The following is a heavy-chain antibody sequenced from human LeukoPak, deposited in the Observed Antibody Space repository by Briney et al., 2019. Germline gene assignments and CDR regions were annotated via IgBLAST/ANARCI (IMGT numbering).Heavy chain of an antibody. Sequence: NSSETLSLTCAVSGGSVSSGGYAWSWIRQPPGKGLEWIGYIYYRGMTYFNPSLKSRVSISVDTSKNQFSLKLSSVTAADTAVYYCARGGHGDYVSFFDYWGQGTLVTVSS. CDR1: GGSVSSGGYA. CDR2: IYYRGMT. D-gene: IGHD4-17*01. V-gene: IGHV4-30-4*07. CDR3: ARGGHGDYVSFFDY. J-gene: IGHJ4*02.